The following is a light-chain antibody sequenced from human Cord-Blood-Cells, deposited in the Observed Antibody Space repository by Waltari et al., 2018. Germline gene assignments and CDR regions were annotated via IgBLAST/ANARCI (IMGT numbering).Light chain of an antibody. Sequence: QSALPQPPSVSGSPGHPITIPCTGTSSDVGGYNYVPCYQQHPGKAPKLMIYDVSNRPSGVSNRFSGSKSGNTASLTISGLQAEDEADYYCSSYTSSSTLYVFGTGTKVTVL. J-gene: IGLJ1*01. CDR1: SSDVGGYNY. V-gene: IGLV2-14*01. CDR3: SSYTSSSTLYV. CDR2: DVS.